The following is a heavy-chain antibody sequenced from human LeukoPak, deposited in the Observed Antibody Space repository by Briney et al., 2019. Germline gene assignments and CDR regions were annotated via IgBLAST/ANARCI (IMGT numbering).Heavy chain of an antibody. V-gene: IGHV4-39*01. CDR1: GGSISSSSFY. Sequence: PSETLSLTCTVSGGSISSSSFYWGWIRQPPGKGLEWIGTISYSGTTYYNPSLKSRMTMSVGPSKNQFSLKLSSVTAADTGVYYCARGEYYYGSGRYYGMDVWGQGTTVTVSS. CDR3: ARGEYYYGSGRYYGMDV. J-gene: IGHJ6*02. CDR2: ISYSGTT. D-gene: IGHD3-10*01.